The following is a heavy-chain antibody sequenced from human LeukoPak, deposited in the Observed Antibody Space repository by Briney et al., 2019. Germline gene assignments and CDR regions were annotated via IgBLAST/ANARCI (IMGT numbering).Heavy chain of an antibody. J-gene: IGHJ4*02. CDR1: GGSISSYY. CDR2: IYYSGST. Sequence: SETLSLTCTASGGSISSYYWSWIRQPPGKGLEWIGYIYYSGSTNYNPSLKSRVTISVDTSKNQFSLKLSSVTAADTAVYYCARDSSGYSFDYWGQGTLVTVSS. CDR3: ARDSSGYSFDY. V-gene: IGHV4-59*01. D-gene: IGHD3-22*01.